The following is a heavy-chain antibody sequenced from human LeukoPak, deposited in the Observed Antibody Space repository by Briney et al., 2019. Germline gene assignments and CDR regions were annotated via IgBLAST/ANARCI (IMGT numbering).Heavy chain of an antibody. CDR3: ARVAGYCSGGSCRTRFDP. D-gene: IGHD2-15*01. Sequence: SETLSLTCAVYGGSFSGYYWSWIRQPPGKGLEWIGEINHSGSTNYNPSLKSRVTISVDTSKNQFSLKLSSVTAADTAAYYCARVAGYCSGGSCRTRFDPWGQGTLVTVSS. V-gene: IGHV4-34*01. CDR1: GGSFSGYY. J-gene: IGHJ5*02. CDR2: INHSGST.